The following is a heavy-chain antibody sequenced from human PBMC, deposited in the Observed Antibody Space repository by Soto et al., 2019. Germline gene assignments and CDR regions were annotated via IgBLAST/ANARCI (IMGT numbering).Heavy chain of an antibody. D-gene: IGHD1-26*01. V-gene: IGHV3-30*04. CDR2: ISYDGSNK. Sequence: GGSLRLSCAASGFTFSSYAMHWVRQAPGKGLEWVAVISYDGSNKYYADSVKGRFTISRDNSKNTLYLQMNSLRAEDTAVYYCARDSDATLSGSYPDYWGQGTLVTVSS. CDR1: GFTFSSYA. CDR3: ARDSDATLSGSYPDY. J-gene: IGHJ4*02.